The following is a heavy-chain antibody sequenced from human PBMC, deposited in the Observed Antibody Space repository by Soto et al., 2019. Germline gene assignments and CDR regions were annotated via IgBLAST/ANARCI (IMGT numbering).Heavy chain of an antibody. CDR3: ARVERGTATTVVDAFDI. Sequence: QVQLQQWGAGLLKPSETLSLTCAVYGGFVSSGSYYWSWIRQPPGKGLEWIGEMSHSGGTHFNPSLKIPVTISVDTSNNQFSLKMSSVTAADTALYYCARVERGTATTVVDAFDIWGPGTMVTVSS. CDR1: GGFVSSGSYY. CDR2: MSHSGGT. J-gene: IGHJ3*02. D-gene: IGHD1-1*01. V-gene: IGHV4-34*01.